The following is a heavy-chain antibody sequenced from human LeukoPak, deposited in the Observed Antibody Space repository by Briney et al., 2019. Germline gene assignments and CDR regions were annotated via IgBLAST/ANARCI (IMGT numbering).Heavy chain of an antibody. CDR1: GFSLSTSGVG. J-gene: IGHJ4*02. V-gene: IGHV2-5*02. CDR3: ARYPRGYSCGYAGYFDY. Sequence: SGPTLVNPTQTLTLTCTFSGFSLSTSGVGVGWIRQPPGKALEWLALIYWDDDKRYSPSLKSRLTITKDTSENQVVLTMTNMDPVDTATYYCARYPRGYSCGYAGYFDYWGQGTLVTVSS. D-gene: IGHD5-18*01. CDR2: IYWDDDK.